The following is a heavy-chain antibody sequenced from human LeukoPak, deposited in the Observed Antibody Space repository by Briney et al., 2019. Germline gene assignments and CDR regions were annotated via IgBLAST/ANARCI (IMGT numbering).Heavy chain of an antibody. Sequence: SETLSLTCAVYGGSFSGYYWGWIRQPPGKGLEWIGEINHSGSTNYNPSLKSRVTISVDTSKNQFSLKLSSVTAADTAVYYCARVSKGYIWNEGFGYWGQGTLVTVSS. CDR2: INHSGST. V-gene: IGHV4-34*01. D-gene: IGHD1-20*01. CDR3: ARVSKGYIWNEGFGY. J-gene: IGHJ4*02. CDR1: GGSFSGYY.